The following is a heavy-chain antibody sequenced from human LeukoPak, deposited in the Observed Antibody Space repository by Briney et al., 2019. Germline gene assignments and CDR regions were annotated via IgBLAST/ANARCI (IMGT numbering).Heavy chain of an antibody. Sequence: SGTLSLTCTVSGGSISSYYRSWIRQPPGKGLEWIGYIYYSGSTNYNPSLKSRVTISVDTSKNQFSLKLSSVTAADTAVYYCASGTSGSYYHYFDYWGQGTLVTVSS. V-gene: IGHV4-59*01. CDR2: IYYSGST. CDR3: ASGTSGSYYHYFDY. CDR1: GGSISSYY. D-gene: IGHD1-26*01. J-gene: IGHJ4*02.